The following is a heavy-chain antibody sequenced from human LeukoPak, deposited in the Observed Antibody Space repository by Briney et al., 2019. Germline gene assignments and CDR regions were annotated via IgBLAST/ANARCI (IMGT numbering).Heavy chain of an antibody. J-gene: IGHJ4*02. CDR2: IDYSSST. V-gene: IGHV4-59*01. D-gene: IGHD1-1*01. Sequence: PESLSLTCTVAGGSITSYSGSWVRPPPGKGLDWIGYIDYSSSTNYTPSLKSRVPISVDTSKNQFSLKLSSATAADTAVYYCARGQLIVSWGQGTLVTVSS. CDR1: GGSITSYS. CDR3: ARGQLIVS.